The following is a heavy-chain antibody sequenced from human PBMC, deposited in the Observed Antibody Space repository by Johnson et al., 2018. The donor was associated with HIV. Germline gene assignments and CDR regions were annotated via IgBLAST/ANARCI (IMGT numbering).Heavy chain of an antibody. J-gene: IGHJ3*02. D-gene: IGHD4-11*01. V-gene: IGHV3-23*04. Sequence: VQLVESGGGLAQPGGALRLSCAASGFTFSSYAMSWVRQAPGKGLEWVSGISGSGGSPYYADSVRGRVTISRDNSKNTLYLQMNSLRAEDTAVYYCAKGEAATTVTLDIWGQGTMVTVSS. CDR1: GFTFSSYA. CDR3: AKGEAATTVTLDI. CDR2: ISGSGGSP.